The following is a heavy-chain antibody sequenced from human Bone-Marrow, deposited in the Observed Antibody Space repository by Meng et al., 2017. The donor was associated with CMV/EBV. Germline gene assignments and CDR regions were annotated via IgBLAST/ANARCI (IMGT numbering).Heavy chain of an antibody. CDR3: ARANYDFWSGYPDWFDP. CDR2: MNPNSGNT. Sequence: ASVKVSCKASGYTFTSYDINWVRQATGQGLEWMGWMNPNSGNTGYAQKFQGRVTMTRNTSISTAYMELSSLRSEDTAVYYCARANYDFWSGYPDWFDPWGQGTLVTVSS. J-gene: IGHJ5*02. D-gene: IGHD3-3*01. V-gene: IGHV1-8*01. CDR1: GYTFTSYD.